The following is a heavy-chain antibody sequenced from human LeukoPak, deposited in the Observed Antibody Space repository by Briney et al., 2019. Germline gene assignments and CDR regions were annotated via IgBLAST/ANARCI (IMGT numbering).Heavy chain of an antibody. V-gene: IGHV3-30*03. J-gene: IGHJ6*02. CDR3: GRDYPDCSSGRCQGYGVDV. CDR2: ISYDGMQK. Sequence: QPGGSLRLSCAASGLTFSSFYMHWVRQAPGKGLEWVAGISYDGMQKFYADSVKGRFSISRDNSKNTLYLQMNSLRTEDTTVYYCGRDYPDCSSGRCQGYGVDVWGQGTTVTVSS. D-gene: IGHD2-15*01. CDR1: GLTFSSFY.